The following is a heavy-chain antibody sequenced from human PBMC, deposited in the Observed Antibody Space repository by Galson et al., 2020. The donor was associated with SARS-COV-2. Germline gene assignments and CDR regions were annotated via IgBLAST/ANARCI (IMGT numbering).Heavy chain of an antibody. V-gene: IGHV3-33*01. CDR1: GFTFSTYG. J-gene: IGHJ6*02. D-gene: IGHD2-15*01. Sequence: GGSLRLSCAASGFTFSTYGMHWVRQPPGKGLECVAAIWYDGSDKFYADSVRGRFTISSDNSNNTLYLQMNSLRVEDTALYYCAGEKGGGGVCFGMDFVGHGTVVTVSS. CDR3: AGEKGGGGVCFGMDF. CDR2: IWYDGSDK.